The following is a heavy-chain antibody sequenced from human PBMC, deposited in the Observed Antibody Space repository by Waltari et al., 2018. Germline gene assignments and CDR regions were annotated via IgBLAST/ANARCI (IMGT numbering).Heavy chain of an antibody. CDR1: GGSITNTKHY. V-gene: IGHV4-39*01. J-gene: IGHJ3*01. D-gene: IGHD5-12*01. CDR3: ATYIGASVGTAAFDV. CDR2: MSYLGAT. Sequence: PSETLSLTCSVSGGSITNTKHYWGWIRQPPGQGLEWIGTMSYLGATYSSPSLKSRVTISRDTSTNQLSLKLGSVTAADTAMYYCATYIGASVGTAAFDVWGQGTMVTVSS.